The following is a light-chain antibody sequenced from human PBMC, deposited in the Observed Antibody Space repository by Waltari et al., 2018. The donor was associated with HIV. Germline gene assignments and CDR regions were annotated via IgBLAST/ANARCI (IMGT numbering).Light chain of an antibody. CDR3: HQYNNWPRT. CDR2: AAS. CDR1: QSISNN. V-gene: IGKV3-15*01. Sequence: EIVMKQYPATLSVSPGERDTLSCRASQSISNNVAWYQQKPGQAPRLLINAASTRATGIPARFSGSGSGTEFTLPISSLQSEDLAVYYCHQYNNWPRTFGQGTKVEIK. J-gene: IGKJ1*01.